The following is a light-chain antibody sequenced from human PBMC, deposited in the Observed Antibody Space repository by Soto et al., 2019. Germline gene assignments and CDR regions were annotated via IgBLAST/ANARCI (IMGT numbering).Light chain of an antibody. J-gene: IGKJ1*01. CDR1: QVISSY. CDR2: TAS. Sequence: DIQLTQSPSFLSGSVGDRVTLTCRASQVISSYLAWYQQKPGKAPKLLIYTASTLQSGVPSRFSGSGSGTLFTLTISSLQPEDFATYYCLQDHNYPWTFGQGTKVDIK. CDR3: LQDHNYPWT. V-gene: IGKV1-9*01.